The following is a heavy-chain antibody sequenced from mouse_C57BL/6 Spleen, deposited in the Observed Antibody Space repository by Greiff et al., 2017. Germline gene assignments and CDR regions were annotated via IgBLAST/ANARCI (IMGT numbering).Heavy chain of an antibody. J-gene: IGHJ3*01. D-gene: IGHD3-2*02. CDR3: VLDSSGYGGFAY. CDR2: IYPGDGDT. CDR1: GYAFSSSW. Sequence: VQLVESGPELVKPGASVKISCKASGYAFSSSWMNWVKQRPGKGLEWIGRIYPGDGDTNYNGKFKGKATLTADKSSSTAYMQLSSLTSEDSAVYFCVLDSSGYGGFAYWGQGTLVTVSA. V-gene: IGHV1-82*01.